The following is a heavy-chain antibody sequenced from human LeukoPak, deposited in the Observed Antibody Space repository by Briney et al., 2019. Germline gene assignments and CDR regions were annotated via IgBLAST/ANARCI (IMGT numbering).Heavy chain of an antibody. CDR2: INWNGGST. D-gene: IGHD3-3*01. CDR3: ARATIFGVVGYYYHMDV. V-gene: IGHV3-20*04. J-gene: IGHJ6*03. CDR1: GFTFDDYG. Sequence: GGSLRLSCAASGFTFDDYGMSWVRQAPGKGLEWVSGINWNGGSTGYADSMKGRFTISRDNAKNSLYLQMNSLRAEDTALYYCARATIFGVVGYYYHMDVWGKGTTVTVSS.